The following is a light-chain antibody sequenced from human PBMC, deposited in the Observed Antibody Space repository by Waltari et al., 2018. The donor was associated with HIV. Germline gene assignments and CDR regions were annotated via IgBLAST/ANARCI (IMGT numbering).Light chain of an antibody. J-gene: IGLJ2*01. CDR3: CSYAGSYTLV. Sequence: QAALTQPRSVSGSPGQSVTISCTGTSSDVGGYNYVSWYQQHPGKAPKLMIYDVSNRPSGVPDRVSGSKSGTTASWTSSGLQSEDEADYYCCSYAGSYTLVFGGGTKLTVL. V-gene: IGLV2-11*01. CDR2: DVS. CDR1: SSDVGGYNY.